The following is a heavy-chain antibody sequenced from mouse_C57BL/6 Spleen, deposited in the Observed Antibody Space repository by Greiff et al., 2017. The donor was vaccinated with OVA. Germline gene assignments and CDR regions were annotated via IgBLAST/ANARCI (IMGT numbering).Heavy chain of an antibody. CDR3: ARQGLLTGSFPFAY. CDR1: GFTFSDYY. Sequence: EVQRVESGGGLVQPGGSLKLSCAASGFTFSDYYMYWVRQTPEKRLEWVAYISNGGGSTYYPDTVKGRFTISRDNAKNTLYLQMSRLKSEDTAMYYCARQGLLTGSFPFAYWGQGTLVTVSA. J-gene: IGHJ3*01. D-gene: IGHD4-1*01. V-gene: IGHV5-12*01. CDR2: ISNGGGST.